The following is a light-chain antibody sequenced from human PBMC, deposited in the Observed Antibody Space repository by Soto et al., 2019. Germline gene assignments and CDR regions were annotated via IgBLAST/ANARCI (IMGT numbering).Light chain of an antibody. CDR3: QQYGDSPRS. CDR1: ESISDW. Sequence: DIQMTQSPSTLSASVGDRVTITCRASESISDWLAWYQQKPGKAPNLLIQKASTLKSGVPSRFSVSGSGTDFTLTISRLEPGDFAVYYCQQYGDSPRSFGQGTKVDI. J-gene: IGKJ1*01. CDR2: KAS. V-gene: IGKV1-5*03.